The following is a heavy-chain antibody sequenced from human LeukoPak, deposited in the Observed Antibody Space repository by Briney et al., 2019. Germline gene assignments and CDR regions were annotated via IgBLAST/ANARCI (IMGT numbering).Heavy chain of an antibody. CDR2: IYNDDVVGTI. Sequence: GRSLRLSCAASGFNVRSNYMSWVRQAPGKGLEWVSVIYNDDVVGTIYYADSVKGRFTISRHNSKNTLYLQMNSLRVEDTAVYYCARENGHCSTFSCPLDLWGQGTTVTVSS. CDR3: ARENGHCSTFSCPLDL. D-gene: IGHD2-2*01. J-gene: IGHJ6*02. V-gene: IGHV3-53*04. CDR1: GFNVRSNY.